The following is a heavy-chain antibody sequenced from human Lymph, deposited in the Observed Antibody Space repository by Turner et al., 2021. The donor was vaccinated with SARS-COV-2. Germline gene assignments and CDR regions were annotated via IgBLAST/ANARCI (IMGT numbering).Heavy chain of an antibody. D-gene: IGHD2-15*01. CDR1: GFTFDDYA. CDR2: ISGDGGGT. Sequence: EVQLVESGGGVVQPGGSLRLSWAAPGFTFDDYAMHWVRQAPGKDLEWGSLISGDGGGTYYADSVKGRFTISRDNSKNSLSLQMNSLRAEDTALYYCAKDPGYCSGGSCYSRTYFDFWGQGTLVTVSA. J-gene: IGHJ4*02. V-gene: IGHV3-43*02. CDR3: AKDPGYCSGGSCYSRTYFDF.